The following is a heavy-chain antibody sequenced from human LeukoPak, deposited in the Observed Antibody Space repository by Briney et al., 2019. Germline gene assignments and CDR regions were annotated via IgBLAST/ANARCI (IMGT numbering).Heavy chain of an antibody. Sequence: ASVKVSCKASGYTFTGYYMHWVRQAPGQGLEWMGWINPNSGGTNYAQKFQGRVTMTRDTSISTAYMELSRLRSDDTAVYYCARWIQLINAFDIWGQGTMVTVYS. V-gene: IGHV1-2*02. J-gene: IGHJ3*02. CDR2: INPNSGGT. CDR3: ARWIQLINAFDI. D-gene: IGHD5-18*01. CDR1: GYTFTGYY.